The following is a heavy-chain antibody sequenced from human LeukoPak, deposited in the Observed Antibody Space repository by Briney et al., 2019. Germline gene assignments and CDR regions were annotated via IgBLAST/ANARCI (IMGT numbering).Heavy chain of an antibody. V-gene: IGHV3-74*01. J-gene: IGHJ6*04. Sequence: QPGGSLRLSCAASGFTFSSYWMHWVRQAPGKGLVWVSRINSDGSSTSYADSVKGRFTISRDNAKNTLYLQMNSLRAEDTAVYYCARDSPGVVPAAIVDGMDVWGKGTTVTVSS. D-gene: IGHD2-2*02. CDR3: ARDSPGVVPAAIVDGMDV. CDR1: GFTFSSYW. CDR2: INSDGSST.